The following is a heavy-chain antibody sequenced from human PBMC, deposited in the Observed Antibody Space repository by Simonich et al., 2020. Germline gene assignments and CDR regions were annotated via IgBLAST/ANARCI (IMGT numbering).Heavy chain of an antibody. V-gene: IGHV4-39*01. CDR1: GGSISSSSYY. D-gene: IGHD6-13*01. CDR3: ARHAGFAFDI. CDR2: IYYSGGT. Sequence: QLQLQESGPGLVKPSETLSLTCTVSGGSISSSSYYWGWIRQPPGKGLEWIGSIYYSGGTSHNPSPKSRVTISVDTSKNQFSLKLSSVTAADTAVYYCARHAGFAFDIWGQGTMVTVSS. J-gene: IGHJ3*02.